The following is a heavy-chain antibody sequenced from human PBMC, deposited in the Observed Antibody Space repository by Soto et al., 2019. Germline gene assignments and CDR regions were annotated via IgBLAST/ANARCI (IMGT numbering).Heavy chain of an antibody. V-gene: IGHV4-34*01. CDR1: GGSFSGYY. CDR3: ARGRGIAAAGTLPRYFAY. D-gene: IGHD6-13*01. J-gene: IGHJ4*02. CDR2: INHSGST. Sequence: PSETLSLTCAVYGGSFSGYYWSWIRQPPGKGLEWIGEINHSGSTNYNPSLKSRVTISVDTSKNQFSLKLSSVTAADTAVYYCARGRGIAAAGTLPRYFAYWGQGTLVTVSS.